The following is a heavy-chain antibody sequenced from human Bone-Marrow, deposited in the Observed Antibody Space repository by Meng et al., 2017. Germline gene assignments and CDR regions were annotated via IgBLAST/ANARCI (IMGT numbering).Heavy chain of an antibody. V-gene: IGHV1-2*06. CDR1: GYTFTGYY. D-gene: IGHD2-2*02. CDR2: INPNSGGT. J-gene: IGHJ6*02. CDR3: ASTDCSSTSCYTGYYYYGMDV. Sequence: ASVKVSCKASGYTFTGYYMHWARQAPGQGLEWMGRINPNSGGTNYAQKFQGRVTMTRDTSISTAYMELSRLRSDDTAVYYCASTDCSSTSCYTGYYYYGMDVWGQGTTVTVSS.